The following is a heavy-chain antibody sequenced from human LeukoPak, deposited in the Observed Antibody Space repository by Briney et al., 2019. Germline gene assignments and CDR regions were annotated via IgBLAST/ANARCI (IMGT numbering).Heavy chain of an antibody. CDR3: AKGASYYYYYGMDV. J-gene: IGHJ6*02. CDR2: ISGSGGST. V-gene: IGHV3-23*01. CDR1: GFTFSSYA. Sequence: GGSLRLSCAASGFTFSSYAMTWVRQAPGKGLEWVSAISGSGGSTYYADSVKGRFTISRDNSKNTLYLQMNSLRAEDTAVYYCAKGASYYYYYGMDVWGQGTTVTVSS.